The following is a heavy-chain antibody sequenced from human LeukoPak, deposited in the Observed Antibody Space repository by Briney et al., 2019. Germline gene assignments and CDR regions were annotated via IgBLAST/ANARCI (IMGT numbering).Heavy chain of an antibody. CDR1: GFTFSNYW. J-gene: IGHJ4*02. Sequence: GGSLRLSCAASGFTFSNYWMSLVRQAPGKGLEWVAHINNDGSEKYYVDSVKGRFTISGDNAKNSLYLQMNSLRVEDTAVYYCARDKVTYWGQGTLVTVSS. CDR3: ARDKVTY. CDR2: INNDGSEK. V-gene: IGHV3-7*01.